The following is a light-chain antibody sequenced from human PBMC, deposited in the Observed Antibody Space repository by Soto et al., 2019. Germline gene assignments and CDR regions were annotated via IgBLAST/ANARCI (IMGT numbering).Light chain of an antibody. J-gene: IGLJ1*01. CDR2: DVS. V-gene: IGLV2-11*01. Sequence: QSALTQPRSVSGSPGQSVTISCTGTSSDVGGYNYVSWYQQHPGKAPKLMIYDVSKRPSGVPDRFSGSKSGNTASLTISGLHDEDDADYCCCSYAGSYTFVFGTGTKLTVL. CDR1: SSDVGGYNY. CDR3: CSYAGSYTFV.